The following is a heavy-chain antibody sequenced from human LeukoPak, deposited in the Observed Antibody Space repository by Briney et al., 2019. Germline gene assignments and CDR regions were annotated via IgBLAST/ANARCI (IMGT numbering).Heavy chain of an antibody. Sequence: GGSLRLSCAASGFTFSSYWMSWVRQAPGKGLEWVADIKQDGSERYYVDSVKGRFTISRDNSKNTLYLQMNSLRAEDTAVYYCARPSSGAFDIWGQGTMVTVSS. J-gene: IGHJ3*02. CDR1: GFTFSSYW. CDR3: ARPSSGAFDI. V-gene: IGHV3-7*01. CDR2: IKQDGSER. D-gene: IGHD6-6*01.